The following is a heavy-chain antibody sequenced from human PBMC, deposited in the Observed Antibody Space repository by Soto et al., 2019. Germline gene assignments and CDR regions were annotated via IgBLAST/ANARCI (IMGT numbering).Heavy chain of an antibody. V-gene: IGHV3-21*01. CDR3: ARDTGVADPFDY. J-gene: IGHJ4*02. CDR2: ISSSSSYI. CDR1: GFTISECS. Sequence: GGSLRLSCEASGFTISECSMNWVRQAPGKGLEWVSSISSSSSYIYYADSVKGRFTISRDNAKNSLYLQMNSLRAEDTAVYYCARDTGVADPFDYWGQGTLVTVSS. D-gene: IGHD6-19*01.